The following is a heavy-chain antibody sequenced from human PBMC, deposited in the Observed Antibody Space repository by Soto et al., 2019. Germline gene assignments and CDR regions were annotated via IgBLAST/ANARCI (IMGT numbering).Heavy chain of an antibody. CDR2: ISGSGGSK. CDR1: GFPFSSHT. J-gene: IGHJ4*02. V-gene: IGHV3-23*01. Sequence: GSLRLSCATSGFPFSSHTMNWVRQARGKGLDWVATISGSGGSKFYVDSVKGRFTISRDNSKNTVYLQMNSLRADDTAMYFCTKDLERGSYDGGIDYWGQGTLVTVSS. CDR3: TKDLERGSYDGGIDY. D-gene: IGHD1-26*01.